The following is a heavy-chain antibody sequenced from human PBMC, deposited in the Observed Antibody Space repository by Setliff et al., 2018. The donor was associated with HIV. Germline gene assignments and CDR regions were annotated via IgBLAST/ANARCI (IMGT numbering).Heavy chain of an antibody. D-gene: IGHD6-13*01. J-gene: IGHJ4*02. V-gene: IGHV1-18*01. CDR3: ARMKWGGSAAAGWDY. Sequence: ASVKVSCKTSGYSFRNYGITWARLAPGQGLEWMGWINNYNGNTNSAQEFRDGVSLSADASSSTTYLEVRNLTFDDTAVYYCARMKWGGSAAAGWDYWGQGTQVTVS. CDR2: INNYNGNT. CDR1: GYSFRNYG.